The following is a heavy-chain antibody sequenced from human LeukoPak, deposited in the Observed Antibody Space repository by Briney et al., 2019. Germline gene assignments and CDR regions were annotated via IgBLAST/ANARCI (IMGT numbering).Heavy chain of an antibody. V-gene: IGHV4-59*12. J-gene: IGHJ4*02. CDR1: GGSISSYY. Sequence: SETLSLTCTVSGGSISSYYWSWIRQPPGKGLEWIGYIYYSGSTNYNPSLKSRVAISVDTSKNQFSLKLSSVTAADTAVYYCARDRYKYGSGSYFFDYWGQGSLVTVSS. D-gene: IGHD3-10*01. CDR3: ARDRYKYGSGSYFFDY. CDR2: IYYSGST.